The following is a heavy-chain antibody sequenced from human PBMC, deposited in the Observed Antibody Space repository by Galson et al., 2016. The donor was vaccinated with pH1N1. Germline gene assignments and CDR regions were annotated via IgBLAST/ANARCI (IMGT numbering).Heavy chain of an antibody. CDR3: AKVVRGSSWPSFDY. CDR2: IPYDGSNK. V-gene: IGHV3-30*18. D-gene: IGHD6-13*01. J-gene: IGHJ4*02. Sequence: SLRLSCAASGFAFSSYGFHWVRQAPGKGLEWVAVIPYDGSNKYYADSVKGRFTISRDNSKNTLYLQMNSLRAEDTAVYYCAKVVRGSSWPSFDYWGQGTLVTVSS. CDR1: GFAFSSYG.